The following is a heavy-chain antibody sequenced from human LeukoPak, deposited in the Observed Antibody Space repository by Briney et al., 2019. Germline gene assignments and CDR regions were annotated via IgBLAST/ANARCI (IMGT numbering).Heavy chain of an antibody. CDR1: RGTINYHY. CDR3: ARARYCSSATCYCDY. D-gene: IGHD2-2*01. V-gene: IGHV4-59*11. CDR2: ISYSGST. J-gene: IGHJ4*02. Sequence: SETLSLTCTVPRGTINYHYWSWIRQPPGKGLEWIGYISYSGSTNYNPSLKSRVTILVDTSKNKLSLNLTSVTAADTAVYYCARARYCSSATCYCDYWGQGTLVTVSS.